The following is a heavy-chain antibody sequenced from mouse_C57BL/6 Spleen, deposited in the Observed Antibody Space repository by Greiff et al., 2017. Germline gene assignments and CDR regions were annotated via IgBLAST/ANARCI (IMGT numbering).Heavy chain of an antibody. CDR2: IYPGDGDT. D-gene: IGHD2-14*01. CDR1: GYAFSSSW. J-gene: IGHJ2*01. Sequence: VQLQQSGPELVKPGASVKISCKASGYAFSSSWMNWVKQRPGKGLEWIGRIYPGDGDTNYNGKFKGKATLTADKSSSTAYMQLSSLTSEDSAVYFCAGYDGAFDYWGQGTTLTVSS. V-gene: IGHV1-82*01. CDR3: AGYDGAFDY.